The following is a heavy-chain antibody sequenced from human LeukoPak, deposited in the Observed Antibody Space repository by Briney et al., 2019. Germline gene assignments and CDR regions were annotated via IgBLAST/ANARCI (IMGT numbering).Heavy chain of an antibody. Sequence: SVKVSCKASGYTFTSYYMHWVRQAPGQGLEWMGRIIPILGIANYAQKFQGRVTITADKSTSTAYMELSSLRSEDTAVYYCARDTDTAIHQDYYYGMDVWGQGTTVTVSS. CDR3: ARDTDTAIHQDYYYGMDV. D-gene: IGHD5-18*01. CDR1: GYTFTSYY. V-gene: IGHV1-69*04. J-gene: IGHJ6*02. CDR2: IIPILGIA.